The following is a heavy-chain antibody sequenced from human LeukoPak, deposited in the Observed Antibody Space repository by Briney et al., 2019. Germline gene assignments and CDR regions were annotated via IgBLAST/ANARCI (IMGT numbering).Heavy chain of an antibody. D-gene: IGHD3-3*01. CDR3: ARASVIGVRFDP. CDR2: IYYSGST. Sequence: SQTLSLTCTVSGGSISSGDYYWSWIRQPPGKGLEWIGCIYYSGSTYYNPSLKSRVTISVDTSKKQFSLKLSSVTAADTAVYYCARASVIGVRFDPWGQGTLVTVSS. J-gene: IGHJ5*02. V-gene: IGHV4-30-4*08. CDR1: GGSISSGDYY.